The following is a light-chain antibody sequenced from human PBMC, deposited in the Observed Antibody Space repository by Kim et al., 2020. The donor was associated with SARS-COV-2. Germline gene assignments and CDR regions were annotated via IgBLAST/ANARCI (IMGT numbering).Light chain of an antibody. CDR2: KDS. J-gene: IGLJ3*02. CDR1: ILAQRY. V-gene: IGLV3-27*01. Sequence: SYELTQPSSVSVSPGQTARITCSGDILAQRYVRWFQQKPGQAPLLLIYKDSERPSGIPERFSGSSSGTTVTLTISGAQVDDESDYYCYSATDNNRVFGGGTKLTVL. CDR3: YSATDNNRV.